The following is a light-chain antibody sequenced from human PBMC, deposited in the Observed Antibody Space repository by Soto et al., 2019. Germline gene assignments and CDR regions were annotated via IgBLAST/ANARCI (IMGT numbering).Light chain of an antibody. V-gene: IGKV3-15*01. J-gene: IGKJ1*01. Sequence: EVVMTQSPATLSVSPGERATLSCRASQRISSNLAWYQQRPGQAPRLLIYGASIRAPGIPARFSGSGSETEFTLTIISLHSEDFAVYYCKYYNTGPPWTFGQGTKVEIK. CDR1: QRISSN. CDR2: GAS. CDR3: KYYNTGPPWT.